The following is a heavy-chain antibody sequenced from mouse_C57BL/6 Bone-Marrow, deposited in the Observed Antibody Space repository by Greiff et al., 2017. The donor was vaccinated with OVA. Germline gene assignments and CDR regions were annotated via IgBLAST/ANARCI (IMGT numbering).Heavy chain of an antibody. CDR1: GYTFTDYY. J-gene: IGHJ1*03. CDR3: ARENPHRYWYFDV. V-gene: IGHV1-26*01. CDR2: INPNNGGT. Sequence: VQLQQSGPELVKPGASVKISCKASGYTFTDYYMNWVKQSPGQSLEWIGDINPNNGGTSYNQKFKGKATLTVDKSSSTAYMELRSLTSEDSAVYYCARENPHRYWYFDVWGTGTTVTVSS.